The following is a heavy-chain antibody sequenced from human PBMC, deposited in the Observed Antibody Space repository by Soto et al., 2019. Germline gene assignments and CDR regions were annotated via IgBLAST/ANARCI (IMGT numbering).Heavy chain of an antibody. Sequence: EVQLLESGGGLVQPGGSLRLSCAASGFTFSSYAMSWVRQAPGKGLEWVSTISRSGGSTNYADSVKGRFTISRDNSKNTLYVQMNSLRAEDTAVYYCAKRLGELFKNDYYYYGMDVWGQGTTVTVSS. CDR1: GFTFSSYA. CDR2: ISRSGGST. D-gene: IGHD3-10*01. CDR3: AKRLGELFKNDYYYYGMDV. V-gene: IGHV3-23*01. J-gene: IGHJ6*02.